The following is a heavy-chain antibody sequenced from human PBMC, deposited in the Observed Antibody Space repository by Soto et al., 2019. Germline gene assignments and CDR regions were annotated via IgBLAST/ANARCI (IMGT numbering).Heavy chain of an antibody. D-gene: IGHD2-15*01. J-gene: IGHJ6*02. V-gene: IGHV4-59*01. CDR2: SYNSGST. CDR1: GVSISSYY. CDR3: ARAGQGMATVGYYYYGMDV. Sequence: WGTLSLTCTASGVSISSYYWSWIRQPPGKGLEWIGYSYNSGSTNYTPSLKSRVTISVDTSKNQFSLKLSSVSAADTAVYYCARAGQGMATVGYYYYGMDVWGQGTTVTVSS.